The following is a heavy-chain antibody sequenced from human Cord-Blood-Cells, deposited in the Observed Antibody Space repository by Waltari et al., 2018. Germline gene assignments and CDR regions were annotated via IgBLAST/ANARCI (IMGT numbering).Heavy chain of an antibody. D-gene: IGHD6-25*01. CDR1: GFTFSSYW. CDR3: ARSIAAEDAFDI. V-gene: IGHV3-74*01. CDR2: INSDGSST. Sequence: EVQLVESGGGLVQPGGSLRLSCAASGFTFSSYWMHWVRQAPGKGLVGVSRINSDGSSTSYADSVKGRFTISRDNAKNTLYLQMNSLRAEDTAVYYCARSIAAEDAFDIWGQGTMVTVSS. J-gene: IGHJ3*02.